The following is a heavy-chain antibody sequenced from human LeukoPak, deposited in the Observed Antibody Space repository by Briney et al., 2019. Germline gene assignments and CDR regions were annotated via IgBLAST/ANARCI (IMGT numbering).Heavy chain of an antibody. CDR1: GFTFGSPW. Sequence: GGSLRLPCAASGFTFGSPWMHWVRQAPGKGLVWVSRINSDGSATAYADSVKGRFTTSRDNAENTLYLQMNSLRAEDTAVYYCARGTAGYHSSYFDYWGQGTLVTVSS. CDR2: INSDGSAT. D-gene: IGHD3-16*02. CDR3: ARGTAGYHSSYFDY. J-gene: IGHJ4*02. V-gene: IGHV3-74*01.